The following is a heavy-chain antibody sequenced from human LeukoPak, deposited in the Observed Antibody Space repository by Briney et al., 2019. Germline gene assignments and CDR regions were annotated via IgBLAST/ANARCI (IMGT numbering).Heavy chain of an antibody. J-gene: IGHJ6*04. CDR2: ISSSGSTI. V-gene: IGHV3-48*04. Sequence: GGSLRLSCEASGFTFSNAWMNWVRQAPGKGLEWVSYISSSGSTIYYADSVKGRFTISRDNAKNSLYLQMNSLRAEDTAVYYCAELGITMIGGVWGKGTTVTISS. CDR3: AELGITMIGGV. D-gene: IGHD3-10*02. CDR1: GFTFSNAW.